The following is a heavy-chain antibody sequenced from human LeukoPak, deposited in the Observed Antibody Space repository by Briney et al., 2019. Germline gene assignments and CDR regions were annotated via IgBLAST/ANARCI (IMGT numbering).Heavy chain of an antibody. V-gene: IGHV2-5*01. D-gene: IGHD5-18*01. CDR2: SYWHDDK. Sequence: SGPTLMHPSTALTLTCTFCGFSGSSSGVGVAWIRQRPGRALEWLTLSYWHDDKRYIPSLKSRLKITKHTSKNQVVLTMTNMDPVDTATYYCAHRRLDTAVSRLSLDYWGQGTLVTVSS. CDR3: AHRRLDTAVSRLSLDY. J-gene: IGHJ4*02. CDR1: GFSGSSSGVG.